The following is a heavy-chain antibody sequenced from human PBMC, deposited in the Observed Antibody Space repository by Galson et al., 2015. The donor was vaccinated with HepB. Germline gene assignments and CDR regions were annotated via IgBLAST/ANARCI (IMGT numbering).Heavy chain of an antibody. J-gene: IGHJ4*02. V-gene: IGHV3-48*01. D-gene: IGHD3-3*01. CDR2: ITSSSRTI. Sequence: SLRLSCAASGFTFSSYSMNWVRQAPGKGLEWVSYITSSSRTIYYADSVKGRFTISRDNAKTSLYLQLNSLRAEDTAVYYCARELNWRGYWLTDYWGQGTLVTVSS. CDR3: ARELNWRGYWLTDY. CDR1: GFTFSSYS.